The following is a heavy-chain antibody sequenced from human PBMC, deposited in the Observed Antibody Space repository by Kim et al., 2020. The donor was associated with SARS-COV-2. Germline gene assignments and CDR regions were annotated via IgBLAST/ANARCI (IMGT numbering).Heavy chain of an antibody. J-gene: IGHJ6*02. CDR3: ARDLAGYGPVATILRGVNYYYYGMDV. V-gene: IGHV1-69*13. Sequence: SVKVSCKASGGTFSSYAISWVRQAPGQGLEWMGGIIPIFGTANYAQKFQGRVTITADESTSTAYMELSSLRSEDTAVYYCARDLAGYGPVATILRGVNYYYYGMDVWGQGTTVTVSS. CDR1: GGTFSSYA. D-gene: IGHD5-12*01. CDR2: IIPIFGTA.